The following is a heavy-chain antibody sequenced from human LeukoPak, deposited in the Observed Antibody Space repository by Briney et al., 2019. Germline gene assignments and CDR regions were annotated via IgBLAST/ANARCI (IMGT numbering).Heavy chain of an antibody. J-gene: IGHJ3*02. V-gene: IGHV3-23*01. CDR3: ADHYYGSGTNVFDI. CDR2: VSGSGGST. Sequence: GGSLRLSCAASGFTFNNYVMSWVRQAQGKGLEWVSTVSGSGGSTNYADSVKGRFTISRDNSKNTLYLQMNSLRAEDTALYYCADHYYGSGTNVFDIWGQGTMVTVSS. CDR1: GFTFNNYV. D-gene: IGHD3-10*01.